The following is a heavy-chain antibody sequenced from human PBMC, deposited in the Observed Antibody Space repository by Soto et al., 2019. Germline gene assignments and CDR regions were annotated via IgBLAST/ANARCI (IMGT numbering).Heavy chain of an antibody. CDR1: GGSFSGYY. Sequence: SETLSLTCAVYGGSFSGYYWSWIRQPPGKGLEWIGEINHSGSTNYNPSLKSRVTISVDTSKNQFSLKLSSVTAADTAVYYCARGDTPPQYWYFDLWGRGTLVTVSS. CDR3: ARGDTPPQYWYFDL. CDR2: INHSGST. V-gene: IGHV4-34*01. D-gene: IGHD2-2*02. J-gene: IGHJ2*01.